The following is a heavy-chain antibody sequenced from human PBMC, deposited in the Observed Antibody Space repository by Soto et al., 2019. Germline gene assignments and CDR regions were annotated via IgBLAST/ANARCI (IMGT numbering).Heavy chain of an antibody. CDR1: GGSISSYY. D-gene: IGHD3-10*01. J-gene: IGHJ5*02. CDR3: ARRTMVRGVTNWCDP. CDR2: IYYSGSN. Sequence: QVQLQESGPGLVKPSETLSLTCTVSGGSISSYYWSWIRQPPGKGLEWIGYIYYSGSNNYNPSLKRRVTISVDTPKNQFSQKLGSVTAADTAVYYCARRTMVRGVTNWCDPGGQGTLVTFSS. V-gene: IGHV4-59*08.